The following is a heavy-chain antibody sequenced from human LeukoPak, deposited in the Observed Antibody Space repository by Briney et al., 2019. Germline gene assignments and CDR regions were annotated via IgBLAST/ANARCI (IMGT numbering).Heavy chain of an antibody. J-gene: IGHJ4*02. CDR2: ITSGFTP. D-gene: IGHD2-15*01. CDR3: AKDYSESRVADVFFEY. Sequence: EGSLRLSCAASGLTFSDYAMSWFRQAPGKGLEWVSGITSGFTPHYADSVKGRFTISRDNSKNTFHLQLNSLRAEDTAVYYCAKDYSESRVADVFFEYWGQGTLVTVSS. CDR1: GLTFSDYA. V-gene: IGHV3-23*01.